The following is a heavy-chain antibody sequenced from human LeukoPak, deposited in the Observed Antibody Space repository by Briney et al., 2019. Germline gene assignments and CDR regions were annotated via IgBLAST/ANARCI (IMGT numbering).Heavy chain of an antibody. Sequence: GGSLRLSCAASGFTFSSYAMSWVRQAPGKGLEWVSAISGSGGSTYYADSVKGRFTISRDNSKNTLYLQMNSLRAEDTAVYYCAKVPLYAFWSGYDYWGQGTLVTVSS. CDR2: ISGSGGST. D-gene: IGHD3-3*01. CDR1: GFTFSSYA. J-gene: IGHJ4*02. CDR3: AKVPLYAFWSGYDY. V-gene: IGHV3-23*01.